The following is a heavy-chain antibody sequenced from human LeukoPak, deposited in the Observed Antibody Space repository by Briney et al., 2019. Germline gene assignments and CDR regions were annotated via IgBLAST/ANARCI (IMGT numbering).Heavy chain of an antibody. V-gene: IGHV1-46*01. D-gene: IGHD3-10*01. CDR2: MNPSGGST. CDR1: GYTFTSYY. J-gene: IGHJ3*02. Sequence: ASVKVSCKASGYTFTSYYMHWVRQAPGQGLEWMGIMNPSGGSTSYAQKFQGRVTMTRDTSTSTVYMELSSLRSEDTAVYYCARGHGSGSFSSLPNAFDIWGQGTMVTVSS. CDR3: ARGHGSGSFSSLPNAFDI.